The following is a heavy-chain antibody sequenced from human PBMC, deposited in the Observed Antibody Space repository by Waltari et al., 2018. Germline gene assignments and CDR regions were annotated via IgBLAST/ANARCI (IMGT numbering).Heavy chain of an antibody. CDR3: ARAKGYEGLFDY. CDR1: GFTFSSDA. CDR2: ISYDGSNK. Sequence: QVQLVESGGGVVQPGRSLRLSCAASGFTFSSDAMHWVRQAPGKGLEWVAVISYDGSNKYYADSVKGRFTISRDNSKNTLYLQMNSLRAEDTAVYYCARAKGYEGLFDYWGQGTLVTVSS. V-gene: IGHV3-30-3*01. D-gene: IGHD5-12*01. J-gene: IGHJ4*02.